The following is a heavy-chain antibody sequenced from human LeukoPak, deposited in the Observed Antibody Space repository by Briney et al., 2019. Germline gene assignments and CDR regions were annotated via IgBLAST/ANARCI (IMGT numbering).Heavy chain of an antibody. V-gene: IGHV1-2*06. CDR2: INPNSGDT. D-gene: IGHD2-2*01. CDR1: GYTFTGYH. J-gene: IGHJ4*02. Sequence: GASVKVSCKTSGYTFTGYHMHWVRQAPGQGLERMGRINPNSGDTNYAQKFQGRVTMTRDTSISTAYMELSRLTSDDTAMYYCARDYCSSTSCLFDYWGQGTLVTVSS. CDR3: ARDYCSSTSCLFDY.